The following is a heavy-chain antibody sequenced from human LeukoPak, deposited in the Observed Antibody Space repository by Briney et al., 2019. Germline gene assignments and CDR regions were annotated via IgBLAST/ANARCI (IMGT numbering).Heavy chain of an antibody. CDR2: ISSSSSYI. Sequence: GGSLRLSCAASGFTFSSYSMNWVRQAPGKGLEWVSSISSSSSYICYADSVKGRFTISRDNAKNSLYLQMNSLRAEDTAVYYCARVSIAVAGTSFDYWGQGTLVTVSS. J-gene: IGHJ4*02. D-gene: IGHD6-19*01. V-gene: IGHV3-21*01. CDR3: ARVSIAVAGTSFDY. CDR1: GFTFSSYS.